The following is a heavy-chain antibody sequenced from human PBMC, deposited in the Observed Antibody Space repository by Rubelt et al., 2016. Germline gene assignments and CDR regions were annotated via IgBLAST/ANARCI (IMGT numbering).Heavy chain of an antibody. CDR3: TTDRRYYYHYMDV. CDR2: IKSKTDGGTT. CDR1: GFTFSNAW. J-gene: IGHJ6*03. V-gene: IGHV3-15*01. Sequence: GGSLRLSCAASGFTFSNAWMSWVRQAPGKGLEWVGRIKSKTDGGTTDYAAPVKGRFTISRDDSKNTLYLQMNSLKTEDTAMYYCTTDRRYYYHYMDVWGKGTTVTVSS.